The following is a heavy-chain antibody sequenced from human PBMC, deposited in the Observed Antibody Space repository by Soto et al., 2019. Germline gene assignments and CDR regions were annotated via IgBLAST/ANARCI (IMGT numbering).Heavy chain of an antibody. D-gene: IGHD6-19*01. V-gene: IGHV4-61*01. CDR2: IYYSGST. CDR3: ARAYANFGLAGTYDY. J-gene: IGHJ4*02. Sequence: SSETLSLTCTVSGGSVIRGSYYWSWIRQPPGKGLEWIGYIYYSGSTNYNPSLKSRVTISVDTSKNQFSLKLSSVTAADTAVYYCARAYANFGLAGTYDYWGQGTLVTVSS. CDR1: GGSVIRGSYY.